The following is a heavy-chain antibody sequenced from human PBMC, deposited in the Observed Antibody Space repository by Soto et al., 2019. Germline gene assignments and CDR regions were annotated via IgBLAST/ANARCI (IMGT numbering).Heavy chain of an antibody. V-gene: IGHV1-18*01. CDR1: GYTFTSYG. Sequence: ASVKVSFKASGYTFTSYGISWVRQAPGQGLEWMAWISAYNGNTNYAQKLQGRVTMTTDTSTSTAYMELRSLRSDDTAVYYCARDPADPVFWCGYYTEYYYYGMDVWGQRTRVTVSS. D-gene: IGHD3-3*01. J-gene: IGHJ6*02. CDR3: ARDPADPVFWCGYYTEYYYYGMDV. CDR2: ISAYNGNT.